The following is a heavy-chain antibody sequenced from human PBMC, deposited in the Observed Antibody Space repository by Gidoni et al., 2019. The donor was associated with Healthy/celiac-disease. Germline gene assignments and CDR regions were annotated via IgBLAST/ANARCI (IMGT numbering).Heavy chain of an antibody. CDR1: GGSFSGYY. CDR2: INHSGST. CDR3: ARLRGVVPAARKLFDP. V-gene: IGHV4-34*01. Sequence: LTCAVYGGSFSGYYWSWIRQPPGKGLEWIGEINHSGSTNYNPSLKSRVTISVDTSKNQFSLKLSSVTAADTAVYYCARLRGVVPAARKLFDPWGQGTLVTVSS. J-gene: IGHJ5*02. D-gene: IGHD2-2*01.